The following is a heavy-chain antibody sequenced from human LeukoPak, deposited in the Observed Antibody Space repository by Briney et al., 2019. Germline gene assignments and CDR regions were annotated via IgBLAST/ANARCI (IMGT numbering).Heavy chain of an antibody. Sequence: GRSLRLSCAASGFTFSSHGMHWVRQAPGKGLEWVAVISYDGSNKYYADSVTGRFTISRDNSKNTLYLQMNSLRAEDTAVYYCAKVSIQTYFDYWGQGTLVTVSS. D-gene: IGHD1-1*01. CDR1: GFTFSSHG. CDR2: ISYDGSNK. V-gene: IGHV3-30*18. J-gene: IGHJ4*02. CDR3: AKVSIQTYFDY.